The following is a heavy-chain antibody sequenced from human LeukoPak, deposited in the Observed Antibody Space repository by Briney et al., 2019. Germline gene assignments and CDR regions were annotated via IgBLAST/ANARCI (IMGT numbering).Heavy chain of an antibody. CDR2: IKQDGSEK. D-gene: IGHD6-13*01. V-gene: IGHV3-7*05. CDR1: GFTFSSYW. CDR3: SLEGSSWYRYFQH. J-gene: IGHJ1*01. Sequence: GGSLRLSCAASGFTFSSYWMSWVRQAPGKGLEWVANIKQDGSEKYYVDSMKGRFTISRDNAKNPLYLQMNSLRAEDTAVYYSSLEGSSWYRYFQHWGQGTLVTVSS.